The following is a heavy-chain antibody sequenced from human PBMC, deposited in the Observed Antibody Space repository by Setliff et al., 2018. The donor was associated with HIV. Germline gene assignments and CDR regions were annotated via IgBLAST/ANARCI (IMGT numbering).Heavy chain of an antibody. CDR3: AREDYYFYGMDV. J-gene: IGHJ6*02. CDR1: GGSISSGSYY. V-gene: IGHV4-61*02. CDR2: IYTSGST. Sequence: SETLSLTCTVSGGSISSGSYYWNWIRQPAGKGLEWIGRIYTSGSTNYNPSLKGRVTISVDTSKNQFSLKLSSVTAADTAVYYCAREDYYFYGMDVWGQGTTVTVSS.